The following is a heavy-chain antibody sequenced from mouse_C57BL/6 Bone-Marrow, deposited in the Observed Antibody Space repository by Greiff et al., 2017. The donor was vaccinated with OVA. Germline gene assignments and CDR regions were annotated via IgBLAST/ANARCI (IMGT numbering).Heavy chain of an antibody. CDR2: INPNNGGT. V-gene: IGHV1-18*01. D-gene: IGHD1-1*01. CDR1: GYTFTDYN. J-gene: IGHJ1*03. Sequence: DVQLQESGPELVKPGASVKIPCKASGYTFTDYNMDWVKQSHGKSLEWIGDINPNNGGTIYNQKFKGKATLTVDKSSSTAYMELRSLTSEDTAVYNCARRLRWYFDVWGTGTTVTVSS. CDR3: ARRLRWYFDV.